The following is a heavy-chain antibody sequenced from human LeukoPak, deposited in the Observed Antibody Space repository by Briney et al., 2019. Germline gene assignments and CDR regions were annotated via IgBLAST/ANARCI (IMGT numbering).Heavy chain of an antibody. CDR1: GYTFTGYY. J-gene: IGHJ4*02. V-gene: IGHV1-2*02. CDR2: INPNSGGT. D-gene: IGHD1-26*01. Sequence: GASVKVSCKASGYTFTGYYMHWVRQAPGQGLEWMGWINPNSGGTNYAQKFQGRVTMTRDTSISTAYMELSRLRSDDTAVYYCARTLVGATKSSFDYWGQGTLVTVSS. CDR3: ARTLVGATKSSFDY.